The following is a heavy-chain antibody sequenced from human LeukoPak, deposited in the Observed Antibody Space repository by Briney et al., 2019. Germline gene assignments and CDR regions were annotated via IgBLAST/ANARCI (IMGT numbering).Heavy chain of an antibody. CDR1: GGTYSSYA. V-gene: IGHV1-69*05. CDR2: IIPSFGTA. D-gene: IGHD3-3*01. J-gene: IGHJ3*02. Sequence: SVKVSCKASGGTYSSYAISWVRQAPGQGLQWMGEIIPSFGTANYAQKFQGRVTITTDESTSTAYMELSSLRSDDTAVYYCARQGGITIFGVAQAGGAFDIWGQGTAVTVSS. CDR3: ARQGGITIFGVAQAGGAFDI.